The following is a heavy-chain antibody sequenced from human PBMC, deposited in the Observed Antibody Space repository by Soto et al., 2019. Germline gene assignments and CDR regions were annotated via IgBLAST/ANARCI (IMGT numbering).Heavy chain of an antibody. CDR3: ARRGFSYGGGYFDL. V-gene: IGHV4-31*03. D-gene: IGHD5-18*01. CDR1: GGSINIGGFY. CDR2: IYHSGST. J-gene: IGHJ2*01. Sequence: QVQLQESGPGLVKPSQTLSLTCTVSGGSINIGGFYWSWVRQHPGKGLEWIGYIYHSGSTYYNPSLKSRFTISEDTSKNQFSLKLSSVTAADTAVYYCARRGFSYGGGYFDLWGRGTLVTVSS.